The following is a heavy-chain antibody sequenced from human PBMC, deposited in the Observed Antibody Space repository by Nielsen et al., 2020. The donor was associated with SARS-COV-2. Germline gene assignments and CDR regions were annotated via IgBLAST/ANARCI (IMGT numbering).Heavy chain of an antibody. Sequence: GGSLRLSCAASGFTFSSYWMSWVRQAPGKGLEWIAYISRGGSPNYYPDSVKGRFTISRDNAKNSLFLQINGLRAEDTAVYYCARIQALVAATDAFDIWGQGTVVTVSS. CDR2: ISRGGSPN. J-gene: IGHJ3*02. D-gene: IGHD2-15*01. CDR1: GFTFSSYW. CDR3: ARIQALVAATDAFDI. V-gene: IGHV3-48*04.